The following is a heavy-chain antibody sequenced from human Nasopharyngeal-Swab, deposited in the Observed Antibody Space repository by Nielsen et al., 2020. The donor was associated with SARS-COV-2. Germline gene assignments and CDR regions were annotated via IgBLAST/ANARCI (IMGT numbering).Heavy chain of an antibody. CDR1: GFTFSTYA. J-gene: IGHJ4*02. Sequence: GESLKISCAASGFTFSTYAMYWVRQPPAKGLEWVSIISGSGGSTYYADSVKGRFTISRDDAKNTVYLQMNSLRADDTAVYYCGRPHSSSHYVVDYWGQGTLVTVS. CDR2: ISGSGGST. CDR3: GRPHSSSHYVVDY. D-gene: IGHD1-26*01. V-gene: IGHV3-23*01.